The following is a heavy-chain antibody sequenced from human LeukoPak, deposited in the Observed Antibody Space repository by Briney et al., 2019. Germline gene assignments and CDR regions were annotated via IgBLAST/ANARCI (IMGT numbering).Heavy chain of an antibody. CDR2: IIPILGIA. J-gene: IGHJ4*02. V-gene: IGHV1-69*04. CDR3: ARARKTYYYDSSGYS. D-gene: IGHD3-22*01. Sequence: ASEKVSCKASGGTFSSYAISWVRQAPGQGIEWMGRIIPILGIANYAQKFQGRVTITADKSTSTAYMELSSLRSEDTAVYYCARARKTYYYDSSGYSWGQGTLVTVSS. CDR1: GGTFSSYA.